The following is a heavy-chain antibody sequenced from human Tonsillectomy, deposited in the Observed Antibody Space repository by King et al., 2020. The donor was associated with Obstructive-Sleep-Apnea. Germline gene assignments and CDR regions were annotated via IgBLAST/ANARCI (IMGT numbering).Heavy chain of an antibody. V-gene: IGHV3-33*01. CDR2: IWYDGSNK. CDR3: AREGAYCGGDCSEAFDI. CDR1: GFTFSSYG. J-gene: IGHJ3*02. Sequence: VQRVESGGGVVQPGRSLRLSCAASGFTFSSYGMHWVRQAPGKGLEWVAVIWYDGSNKYYADSVKGRFTISRDNSKNTRYLQMNSLRAEDTAVYYCAREGAYCGGDCSEAFDIWGQGTMVTVSS. D-gene: IGHD2-21*02.